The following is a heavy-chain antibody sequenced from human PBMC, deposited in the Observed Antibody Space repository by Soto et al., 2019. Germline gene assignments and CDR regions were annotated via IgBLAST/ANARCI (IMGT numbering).Heavy chain of an antibody. Sequence: GGSLRLSCAASGFTFSSYGMHWVRQAQGKGLEWVAVISYDGSNKYYADSVKGRFTISRDNSKNTLYLQMNSLRAEDTAVYYCAKDSAVAPSWSFDYWGQGTLVTVSS. D-gene: IGHD6-19*01. CDR3: AKDSAVAPSWSFDY. CDR2: ISYDGSNK. V-gene: IGHV3-30*18. J-gene: IGHJ4*02. CDR1: GFTFSSYG.